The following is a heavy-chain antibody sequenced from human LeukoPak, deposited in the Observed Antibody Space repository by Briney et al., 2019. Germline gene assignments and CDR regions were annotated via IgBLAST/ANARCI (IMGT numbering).Heavy chain of an antibody. Sequence: GGSLRLSSAASGFTFSSESMSWVRQAPGKGLEWVANIKQDGSEKYYVDSVKGRFTISRDNAKNSLYLQMNSLRAEDTAVYYCARDGNFWSGYSHYYMDGCGKGTTVTVSS. CDR1: GFTFSSES. J-gene: IGHJ6*03. V-gene: IGHV3-7*01. D-gene: IGHD3/OR15-3a*01. CDR3: ARDGNFWSGYSHYYMDG. CDR2: IKQDGSEK.